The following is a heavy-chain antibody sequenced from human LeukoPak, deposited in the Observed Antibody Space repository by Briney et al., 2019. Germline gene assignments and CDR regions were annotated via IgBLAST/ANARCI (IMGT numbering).Heavy chain of an antibody. Sequence: GASVKVSCKASGYTFNGYYMHWVRQAPGQGLEWMGWINPDSGGTNYAQNFQGRVTMTRDTSITTAYMELSRLRSDDTAVYYCVREKDIVVLPAAMLDYWYFDLWGRGTLVTVSS. CDR3: VREKDIVVLPAAMLDYWYFDL. CDR1: GYTFNGYY. V-gene: IGHV1-2*02. CDR2: INPDSGGT. J-gene: IGHJ2*01. D-gene: IGHD2-2*01.